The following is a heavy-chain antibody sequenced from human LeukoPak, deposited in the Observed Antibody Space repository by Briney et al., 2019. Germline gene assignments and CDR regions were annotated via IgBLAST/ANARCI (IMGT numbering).Heavy chain of an antibody. V-gene: IGHV3-30-3*01. CDR3: ARGWSTVTNNFTIDF. CDR2: ISYDGSNK. D-gene: IGHD4-17*01. CDR1: GFTFSSYA. J-gene: IGHJ4*02. Sequence: GRSLRLSCAASGFTFSSYAMHWVRQAPGKGLEWVAVISYDGSNKYYADSVKGRFTISRDNSKNTLYLQMNSLRAEDTAVYYCARGWSTVTNNFTIDFWGQGTLVTVSS.